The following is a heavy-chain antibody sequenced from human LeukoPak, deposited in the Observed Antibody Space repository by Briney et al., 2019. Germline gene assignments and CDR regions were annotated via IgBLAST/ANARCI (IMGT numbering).Heavy chain of an antibody. J-gene: IGHJ3*02. CDR2: ISAKNGYT. CDR3: ASSGLILVHHDVFDI. V-gene: IGHV1-18*01. CDR1: GYSLTSYG. Sequence: ASVKVSCKAPGYSLTSYGFSWVRQAPGQGLEWMGWISAKNGYTNYAQKVQGRVTMTTDTSTRTAYMELRSLRSDDTAVYYCASSGLILVHHDVFDIRGQGTMVTVSS. D-gene: IGHD2-8*02.